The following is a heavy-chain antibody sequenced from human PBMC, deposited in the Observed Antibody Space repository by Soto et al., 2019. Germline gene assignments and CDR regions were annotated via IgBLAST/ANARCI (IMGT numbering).Heavy chain of an antibody. D-gene: IGHD3-10*01. V-gene: IGHV4-34*01. Sequence: PSETLSLTCAVYGGSFSGYYWSWIRQPPGKGLEWIGEINHSGSTNYNPSLKSRVTISVDTSKNQFSLKLSSVTAADTAVYYCARGLITMVRGVIRARYFDYWGQGTLVTVSS. CDR1: GGSFSGYY. J-gene: IGHJ4*02. CDR2: INHSGST. CDR3: ARGLITMVRGVIRARYFDY.